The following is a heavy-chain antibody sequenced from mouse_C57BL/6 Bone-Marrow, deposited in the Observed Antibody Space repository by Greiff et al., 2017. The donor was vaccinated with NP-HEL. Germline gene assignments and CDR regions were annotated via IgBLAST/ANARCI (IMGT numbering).Heavy chain of an antibody. D-gene: IGHD1-1*01. V-gene: IGHV5-16*01. Sequence: EVMLVESEGGLVQPGSSMKLSCTASGFTFSDYYMAWVRQVPEKGLEWVAHINYDGSSTYYLDSLKSRFIISRDNAKNILYLQMSSLKSVDTATYYCARSIRIWYFDVWGTGTTVTVSS. CDR3: ARSIRIWYFDV. J-gene: IGHJ1*03. CDR1: GFTFSDYY. CDR2: INYDGSST.